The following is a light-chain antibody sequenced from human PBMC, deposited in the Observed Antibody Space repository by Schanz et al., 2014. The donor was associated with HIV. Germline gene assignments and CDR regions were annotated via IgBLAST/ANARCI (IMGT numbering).Light chain of an antibody. CDR1: QDISNY. V-gene: IGKV1-8*01. CDR3: QQCVTYPYT. CDR2: AAS. J-gene: IGKJ2*01. Sequence: AIRMTQSPSSFSASTGDRVTITCRASQDISNYLAWYQQKPGKAPKLLLYAASTLHTGVPSRFSGSGSGTEFTLTISSLQPDDFATYYCQQCVTYPYTFGQGTKLDIK.